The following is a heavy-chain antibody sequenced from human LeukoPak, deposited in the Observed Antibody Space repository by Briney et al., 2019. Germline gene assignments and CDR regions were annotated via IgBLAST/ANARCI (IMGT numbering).Heavy chain of an antibody. D-gene: IGHD2-15*01. CDR3: ARRGYCSGGSCFDDAFDI. J-gene: IGHJ3*02. CDR2: ISAYNGNT. V-gene: IGHV1-18*01. CDR1: GYTFTSYG. Sequence: GASVKVSCKASGYTFTSYGISWVRQAPGQGLEWMGWISAYNGNTNYAQKLQGRVTTTTDTSTSTAYMELRSLRPDDTAVYYCARRGYCSGGSCFDDAFDIWGQGTMVTVSS.